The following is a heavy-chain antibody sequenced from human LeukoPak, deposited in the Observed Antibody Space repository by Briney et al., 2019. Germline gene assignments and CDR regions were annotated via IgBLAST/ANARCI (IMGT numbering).Heavy chain of an antibody. D-gene: IGHD2-2*01. CDR1: GFTFSDYA. Sequence: GGSLRLSCAASGFTFSDYALHWVRQAPGKGLEWVTLIPYDGSDEFYADSVKGRFTISRDNSKNTLYLQMNSLRAEDTAVYYCAILTILHLAVRPGADYRDVWGKGTMVTVSS. J-gene: IGHJ6*03. CDR3: AILTILHLAVRPGADYRDV. V-gene: IGHV3-30*01. CDR2: IPYDGSDE.